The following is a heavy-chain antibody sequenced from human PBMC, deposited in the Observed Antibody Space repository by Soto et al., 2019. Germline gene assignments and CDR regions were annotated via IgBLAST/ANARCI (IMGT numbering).Heavy chain of an antibody. CDR2: INHSGST. V-gene: IGHV4-34*01. J-gene: IGHJ1*01. D-gene: IGHD6-13*01. CDR3: ARGAIAAAGTAGYFQH. Sequence: SSETLSLTCAVYGGSFNGYYWSWIRQPPGKGLEWIGEINHSGSTNYNPSLKSRVTISVDTSKNQFSLKVSSVTAADTAVYYCARGAIAAAGTAGYFQHSGQGTPVTVSS. CDR1: GGSFNGYY.